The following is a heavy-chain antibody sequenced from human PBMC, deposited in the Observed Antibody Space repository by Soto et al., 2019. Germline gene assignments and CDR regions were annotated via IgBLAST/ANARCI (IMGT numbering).Heavy chain of an antibody. V-gene: IGHV3-33*01. D-gene: IGHD3-10*01. CDR2: IWYDGTNQ. CDR1: GFTFSSCG. J-gene: IGHJ4*02. Sequence: QVQLVESGGGVVQPGRSLRLSCAASGFTFSSCGMHWVRQAPGKGLEWVAVIWYDGTNQYYADSVKGRFSISRDNSKNTLYLQMTSLRAEDTAVYYCARDQGGHYFFDHWGQGTLVTVSS. CDR3: ARDQGGHYFFDH.